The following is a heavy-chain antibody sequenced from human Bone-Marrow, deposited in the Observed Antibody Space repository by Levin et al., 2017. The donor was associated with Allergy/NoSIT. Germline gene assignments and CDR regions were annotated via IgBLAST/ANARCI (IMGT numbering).Heavy chain of an antibody. Sequence: ASVEVSCKASGYTFTAYYVHWVRRAPGTGLEWMGWINPNNGATNYAQRFQGRVTMTRDTSTTTVFMELSGLTSDDTAFYYCARDPHYTSTTGEYWGQGTLVTVSS. CDR3: ARDPHYTSTTGEY. D-gene: IGHD4-11*01. V-gene: IGHV1-2*02. CDR1: GYTFTAYY. CDR2: INPNNGAT. J-gene: IGHJ4*02.